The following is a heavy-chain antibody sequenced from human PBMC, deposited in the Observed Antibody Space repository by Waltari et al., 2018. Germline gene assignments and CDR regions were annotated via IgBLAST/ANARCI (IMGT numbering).Heavy chain of an antibody. D-gene: IGHD2-2*01. V-gene: IGHV4-4*02. J-gene: IGHJ4*02. CDR1: GDSVSGNYW. Sequence: QVQLQESGQGLVKPSGTLSLTCAVSGDSVSGNYWWSWVRQSPEKGLEWIGQVHHSGKTHYNPSLQSRVTISVDSPKNHFSLTLKSVTAADTAVYYCAGDRAIGLFFDYWGRGTLVTVSS. CDR3: AGDRAIGLFFDY. CDR2: VHHSGKT.